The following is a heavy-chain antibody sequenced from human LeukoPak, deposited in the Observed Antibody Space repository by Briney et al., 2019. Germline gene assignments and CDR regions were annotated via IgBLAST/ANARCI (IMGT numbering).Heavy chain of an antibody. V-gene: IGHV3-7*01. D-gene: IGHD3-22*01. CDR1: GFTFSSYC. Sequence: PAGSLRLSCAASGFTFSSYCMSWVRQAPGKGLEWVANIKQDGSAKVYVDSVKGRFTISRDNAKNSLYLQMDSLRVEDTAVYYCAKDPYDKSGGYGAFDVWGQGTMVTVA. CDR2: IKQDGSAK. J-gene: IGHJ3*01. CDR3: AKDPYDKSGGYGAFDV.